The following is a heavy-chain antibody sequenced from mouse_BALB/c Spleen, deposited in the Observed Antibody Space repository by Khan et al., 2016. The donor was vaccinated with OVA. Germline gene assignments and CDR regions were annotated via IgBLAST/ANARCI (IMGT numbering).Heavy chain of an antibody. CDR1: GDSISSGY. CDR3: ARSTYRYAFAY. Sequence: EVQLQESGPSLVQPSQTLSLTCSVTGDSISSGYWSWIRNFPGNKLEYMGYMISSGYHYYNPSLKSRISITRHTSKNQYYLQLNSVTTEDTATYYCARSTYRYAFAYWGQGTLVTVSA. V-gene: IGHV3-8*02. J-gene: IGHJ3*01. D-gene: IGHD2-14*01. CDR2: MISSGYH.